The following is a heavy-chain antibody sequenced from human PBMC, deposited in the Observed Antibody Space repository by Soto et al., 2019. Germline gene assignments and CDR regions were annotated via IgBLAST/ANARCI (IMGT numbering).Heavy chain of an antibody. V-gene: IGHV4-59*01. D-gene: IGHD5-12*01. CDR3: ARAKGVVATISFDY. CDR2: IYYSGST. J-gene: IGHJ4*02. Sequence: SETLSLTCTVSGGSISSYYWSWIRQPPGKGLEWIGYIYYSGSTNYNPSLKSRVTISVDTSKNQFSLKLSSVTAADTAVYYCARAKGVVATISFDYWGQGTLVTVSS. CDR1: GGSISSYY.